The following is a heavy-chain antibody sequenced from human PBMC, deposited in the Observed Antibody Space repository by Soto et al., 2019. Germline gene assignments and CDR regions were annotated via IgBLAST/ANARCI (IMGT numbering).Heavy chain of an antibody. V-gene: IGHV1-69*13. D-gene: IGHD3-3*01. J-gene: IGHJ6*02. CDR1: GGTFSSYA. Sequence: ASVKVSCKASGGTFSSYAISWVRQAPGQGLEWMGGIIPIFGTANYAQKFQGRVTITADESTSTAYMELSSLRSEDTAVYYCARITIFGVVMKVMDVWGQGTTVTVS. CDR2: IIPIFGTA. CDR3: ARITIFGVVMKVMDV.